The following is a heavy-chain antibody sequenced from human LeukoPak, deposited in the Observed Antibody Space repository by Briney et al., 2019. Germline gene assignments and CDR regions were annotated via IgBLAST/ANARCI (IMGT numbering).Heavy chain of an antibody. CDR1: GFTFSSYA. Sequence: GGSLRLSCAASGFTFSSYAMSWVRQAPGKGLEWVSAISGSGGSTYYADSVKGRFTISRDNSKNTLYLQMNSLRAEDTVVYYCYSSSWSGPFDYWGQGTLVTVSS. CDR2: ISGSGGST. V-gene: IGHV3-23*01. D-gene: IGHD6-13*01. J-gene: IGHJ4*02. CDR3: YSSSWSGPFDY.